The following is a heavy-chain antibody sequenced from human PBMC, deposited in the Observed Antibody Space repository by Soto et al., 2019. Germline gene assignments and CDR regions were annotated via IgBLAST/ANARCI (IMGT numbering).Heavy chain of an antibody. Sequence: EGSLRLSCAASGFTFSNYNMNWVRQAPGKGLEWISDISRSSTTINYADSVKGRFTISRDNAKNSLYLQMNSLRDEDTAVYYCAKDGGSFYYDGMDVWGQGTTVTVSS. V-gene: IGHV3-48*02. CDR3: AKDGGSFYYDGMDV. CDR2: ISRSSTTI. J-gene: IGHJ6*02. D-gene: IGHD2-15*01. CDR1: GFTFSNYN.